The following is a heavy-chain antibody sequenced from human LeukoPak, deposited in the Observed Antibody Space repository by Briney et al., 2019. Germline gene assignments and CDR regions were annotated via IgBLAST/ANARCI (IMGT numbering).Heavy chain of an antibody. CDR1: GFTFSDHW. CDR3: ARGGGLDV. CDR2: INHNGNVN. V-gene: IGHV3-7*03. Sequence: QPGGSLRLSCAVSGFTFSDHWMNWARQAPGKGLEWVASINHNGNVNYYVDSVKGRFTISRDNAKNSLYLQMSNLRAEDTAVYFCARGGGLDVWGQGATVTVSS. J-gene: IGHJ6*02. D-gene: IGHD3-16*01.